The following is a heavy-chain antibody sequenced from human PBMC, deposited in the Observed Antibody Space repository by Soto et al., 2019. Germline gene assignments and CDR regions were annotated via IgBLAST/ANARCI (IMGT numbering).Heavy chain of an antibody. D-gene: IGHD3-9*01. V-gene: IGHV3-9*01. CDR2: GSWNNGSK. CDR3: SKDGCRYVDWLDN. Sequence: SLRLSCAASGFTFYDYAIHWGRHAPRKGQGWVSGGSWNNGSKGYADSLNGRFTIPTDNTTNSLYLQMKSLRTAATAFYYYSKDGCRYVDWLDNWGQGTPVTVSS. J-gene: IGHJ5*02. CDR1: GFTFYDYA.